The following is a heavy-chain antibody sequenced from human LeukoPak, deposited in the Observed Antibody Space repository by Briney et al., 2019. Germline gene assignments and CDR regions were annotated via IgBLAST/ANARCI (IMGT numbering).Heavy chain of an antibody. CDR2: IRNTGSTI. V-gene: IGHV3-48*01. CDR3: AKWPAAADQYGDYYFDY. J-gene: IGHJ4*02. D-gene: IGHD6-13*01. CDR1: GFPFNTYA. Sequence: GGSLRLSCEASGFPFNTYAIHWVRQTPGKGLEWVSYIRNTGSTIYYADSVKGRFTVSRDNAKNSLNLQMNSLRAEDTAVYYCAKWPAAADQYGDYYFDYWGQGTLVTVSS.